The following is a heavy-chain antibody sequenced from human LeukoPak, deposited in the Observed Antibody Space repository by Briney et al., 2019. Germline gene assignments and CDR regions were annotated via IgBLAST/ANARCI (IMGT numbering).Heavy chain of an antibody. Sequence: GGSLRLSCAASGFNFSNYGMSWVRQAPGKGLEWVSVISGSGVSTYYADSVKGRFTISRDNFKNTLYLQMNSLRAEDTAVYYCAKGRIVGATSVDYWGQGTLVTVSS. CDR1: GFNFSNYG. V-gene: IGHV3-23*01. CDR3: AKGRIVGATSVDY. D-gene: IGHD1-26*01. CDR2: ISGSGVST. J-gene: IGHJ4*02.